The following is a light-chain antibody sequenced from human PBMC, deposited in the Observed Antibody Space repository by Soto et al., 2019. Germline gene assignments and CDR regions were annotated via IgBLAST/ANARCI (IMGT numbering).Light chain of an antibody. Sequence: EPVMTQSPATLFVSPGETATLSCRASQSLRSNLAWYQQRPGQPPRLLIYDTSTRATGIPVRFSGSGSGTEFTLTITSLQSEDFAVYYCQQYNNWPPITFGQGTRLEI. V-gene: IGKV3-15*01. J-gene: IGKJ5*01. CDR2: DTS. CDR3: QQYNNWPPIT. CDR1: QSLRSN.